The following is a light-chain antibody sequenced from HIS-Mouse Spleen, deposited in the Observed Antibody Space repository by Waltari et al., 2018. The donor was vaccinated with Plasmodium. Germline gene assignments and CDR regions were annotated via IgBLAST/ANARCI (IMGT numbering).Light chain of an antibody. CDR2: KAS. CDR3: QQYNSYPYT. J-gene: IGKJ2*01. V-gene: IGKV1-5*03. Sequence: DIQMTQSPSTLSASVGDRVTITCRASQSISSWLAWYQQKPGKAPRLLIYKASSLESGVPSRFSGSGSGTEFTLTISSLQPDDFATYYCQQYNSYPYTFGQGTKLEIK. CDR1: QSISSW.